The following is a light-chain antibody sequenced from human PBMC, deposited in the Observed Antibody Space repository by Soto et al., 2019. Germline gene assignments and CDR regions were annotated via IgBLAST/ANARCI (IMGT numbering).Light chain of an antibody. V-gene: IGKV1-5*01. Sequence: DIKMTQSPASLSACVGARVTITCRASQSISSWLAWYQQKPGKAPKLMIYDASSLESGVPSRFSGSGSGTECTLTISSLQPDDFATYYCQQYNSYSGTFGQGTKVDIK. J-gene: IGKJ1*01. CDR1: QSISSW. CDR3: QQYNSYSGT. CDR2: DAS.